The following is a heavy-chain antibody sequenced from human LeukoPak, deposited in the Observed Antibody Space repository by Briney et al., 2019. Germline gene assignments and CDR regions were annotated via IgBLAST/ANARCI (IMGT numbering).Heavy chain of an antibody. V-gene: IGHV3-74*03. J-gene: IGHJ4*02. Sequence: GGSLRLSCAASGFTFSSYWMNWVRQAPGKGLVWVSRINGDGSYTKYADSVKGRFTISRDNAKNSLFLQMNSLSAEDTAVYFCGRDKSEYDSSGRGDYWGQGTLVTVSS. CDR3: GRDKSEYDSSGRGDY. D-gene: IGHD3-22*01. CDR2: INGDGSYT. CDR1: GFTFSSYW.